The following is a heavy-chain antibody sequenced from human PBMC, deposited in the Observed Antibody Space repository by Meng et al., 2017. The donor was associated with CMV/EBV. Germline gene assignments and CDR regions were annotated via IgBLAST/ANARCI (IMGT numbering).Heavy chain of an antibody. D-gene: IGHD3-3*01. CDR3: ASSVKHITIFGVAKTNLNFDY. J-gene: IGHJ4*02. V-gene: IGHV4-59*01. Sequence: SETLSLTCTVSGGSISTYYWNWIRQFPGRGLEWIGYVYYSGSTNYNPSLRSRVIMSVDTSKNQFSLRLSSVTAADTAVYYCASSVKHITIFGVAKTNLNFDYWGQGTLVTVS. CDR1: GGSISTYY. CDR2: VYYSGST.